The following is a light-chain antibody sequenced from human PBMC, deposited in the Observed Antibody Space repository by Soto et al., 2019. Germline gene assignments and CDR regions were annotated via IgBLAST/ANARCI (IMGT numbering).Light chain of an antibody. J-gene: IGKJ1*01. V-gene: IGKV1-17*01. Sequence: DIQMTQSPSSLSASVGDRVTITCRASLRIRNDLGWYQHEPGKAAKRLIYAASSSQSGVPSRFSGSGSGTEFTLTISSLQPEDFATYFCLQHDSYPWTFGQGTKVDIK. CDR2: AAS. CDR3: LQHDSYPWT. CDR1: LRIRND.